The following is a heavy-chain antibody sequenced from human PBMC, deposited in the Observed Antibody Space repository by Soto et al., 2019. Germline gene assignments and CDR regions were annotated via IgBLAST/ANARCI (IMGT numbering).Heavy chain of an antibody. CDR3: ARDRGEGCSGGSCYLTGGMDV. D-gene: IGHD2-15*01. V-gene: IGHV3-11*06. CDR2: ISSSSSYT. Sequence: GGSLRLSCAASGFTFSDYYMSWIRQAPGKGLEWVSYISSSSSYTNYADSVKGRFTISRDNAKNSLYLQMNSLRAEDTAVYYCARDRGEGCSGGSCYLTGGMDVWGQGTTVTVSS. J-gene: IGHJ6*02. CDR1: GFTFSDYY.